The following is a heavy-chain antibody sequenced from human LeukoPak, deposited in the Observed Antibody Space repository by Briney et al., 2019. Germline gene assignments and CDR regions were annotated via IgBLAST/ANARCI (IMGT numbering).Heavy chain of an antibody. J-gene: IGHJ4*02. Sequence: GASVKVSCKASGYTFSSYGMSWVRQAPGQGLDWMGCINAYDGNIDYAHNLQGRVTMTSDTSASTAYMALMSMRSDDTAVYYCARAVRGYSYAYLPYWGQGTLVTVSS. CDR1: GYTFSSYG. CDR3: ARAVRGYSYAYLPY. CDR2: INAYDGNI. D-gene: IGHD5-18*01. V-gene: IGHV1-18*01.